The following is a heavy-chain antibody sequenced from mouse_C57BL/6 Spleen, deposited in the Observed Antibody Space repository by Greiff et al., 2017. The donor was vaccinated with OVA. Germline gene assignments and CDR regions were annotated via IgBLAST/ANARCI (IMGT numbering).Heavy chain of an antibody. CDR3: ARHDGYSYYAMDY. V-gene: IGHV1-55*01. Sequence: QVQLQQPGAELVKPGASVKMSCKASGYTFTSYWITWVKQRPGPGLEWIGDIYPGSGSTNYNEKFKSKATLTVDTSSSTAYMQLSSLTSEDSAVYYCARHDGYSYYAMDYWGQGTSVTVSS. CDR2: IYPGSGST. J-gene: IGHJ4*01. D-gene: IGHD2-3*01. CDR1: GYTFTSYW.